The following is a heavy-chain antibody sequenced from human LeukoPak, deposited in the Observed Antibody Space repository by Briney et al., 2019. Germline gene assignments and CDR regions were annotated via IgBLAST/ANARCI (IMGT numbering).Heavy chain of an antibody. Sequence: GSSVNVSCKASGGTFSTYAISWVRQAPGQRLEWVGRIVPILGTANYAQNFQGRVTITADRSTTTAYMELSSVRSEDTAVYYCARVPQGSSWPYYFDYWGQGTLVTVSS. CDR3: ARVPQGSSWPYYFDY. V-gene: IGHV1-69*04. D-gene: IGHD6-13*01. CDR2: IVPILGTA. CDR1: GGTFSTYA. J-gene: IGHJ4*02.